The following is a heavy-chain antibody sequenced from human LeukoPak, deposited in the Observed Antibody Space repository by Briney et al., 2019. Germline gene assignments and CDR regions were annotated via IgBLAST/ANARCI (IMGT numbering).Heavy chain of an antibody. Sequence: PGGSLRLSCAASGFTFSSYAMSWVRQVPGKGLEWVSTIIGSGGSTDYADSVKGRFTTSRDNSKNTLYLQMNSLRAEDTAVYYCANDRVVCSTTSCYPGFDYWGQGTLVTASS. CDR1: GFTFSSYA. V-gene: IGHV3-23*01. CDR3: ANDRVVCSTTSCYPGFDY. CDR2: IIGSGGST. J-gene: IGHJ4*02. D-gene: IGHD2-2*01.